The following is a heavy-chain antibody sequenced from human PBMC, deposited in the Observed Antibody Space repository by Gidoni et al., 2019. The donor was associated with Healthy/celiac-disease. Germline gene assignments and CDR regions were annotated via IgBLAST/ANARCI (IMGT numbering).Heavy chain of an antibody. CDR1: GGSISSYY. V-gene: IGHV4-59*01. J-gene: IGHJ4*02. CDR3: ARAQTGYDILPDY. D-gene: IGHD3-9*01. CDR2: IYYSGST. Sequence: QVQLQESGPGLVKPSETLSLTCTVSGGSISSYYWTWIRQPPGKGLEWIGYIYYSGSTNYNPSRKSRVTISVDTSKIQFSLKLSFVTAADTAVYYCARAQTGYDILPDYWGQGTLVTVSS.